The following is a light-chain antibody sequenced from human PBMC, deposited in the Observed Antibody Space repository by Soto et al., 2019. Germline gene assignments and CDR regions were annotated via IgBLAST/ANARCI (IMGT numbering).Light chain of an antibody. Sequence: EIVLTQSPATLSLSPGERATLSCRASQSVNSNLAWYQQKPGQAPRLLIYDASNRATGIPARFSGSGSGTDFTLTISSLEPEDFAIYYCQQRSSWARAFGRGTKVDIK. J-gene: IGKJ1*01. CDR3: QQRSSWARA. V-gene: IGKV3-11*01. CDR2: DAS. CDR1: QSVNSN.